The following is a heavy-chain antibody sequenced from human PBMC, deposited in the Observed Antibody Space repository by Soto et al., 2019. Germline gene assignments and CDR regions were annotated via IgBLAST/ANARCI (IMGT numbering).Heavy chain of an antibody. CDR3: ATRSPTFDY. V-gene: IGHV1-18*01. J-gene: IGHJ4*02. CDR1: GYTFTTFG. CDR2: ISTYKGHT. Sequence: QVQLVQSGPEVKNPGASVKVSCRTSGYTFTTFGITWVRQAPGQGLEWMGWISTYKGHTNYAQKFQGRVTMTTDTSTSTAYMELKSLRSGDTAIYYCATRSPTFDYWGQGTLVTVST.